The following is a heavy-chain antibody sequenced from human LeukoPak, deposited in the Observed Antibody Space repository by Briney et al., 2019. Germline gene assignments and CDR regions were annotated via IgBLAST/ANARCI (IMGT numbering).Heavy chain of an antibody. V-gene: IGHV3-23*01. D-gene: IGHD3-22*01. CDR3: AKFWDSSGYYSIY. Sequence: PGGSLRLSCAASGFTFSSYGMSWVRQAPGKGLEWVSTIRGSGGSTYYADSVKGRFTISRDNSKNTLYLQMNSLRAEDTAVYYCAKFWDSSGYYSIYWGQGTLVTVSS. CDR2: IRGSGGST. J-gene: IGHJ4*02. CDR1: GFTFSSYG.